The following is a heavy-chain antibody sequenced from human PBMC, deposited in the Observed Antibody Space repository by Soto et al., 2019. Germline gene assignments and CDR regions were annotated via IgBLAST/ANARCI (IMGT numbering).Heavy chain of an antibody. J-gene: IGHJ6*02. Sequence: SVKVSCQASGFTFTSSAVQWVRRARGQRLEWIGWIVVGSGNTNYAQKFQERVTITRDMSTSTAYMELSSLRSEDTAVYYCAAEAAGYSGYRAYYYYGMDVWGQGTTVTVSS. D-gene: IGHD5-12*01. V-gene: IGHV1-58*01. CDR2: IVVGSGNT. CDR1: GFTFTSSA. CDR3: AAEAAGYSGYRAYYYYGMDV.